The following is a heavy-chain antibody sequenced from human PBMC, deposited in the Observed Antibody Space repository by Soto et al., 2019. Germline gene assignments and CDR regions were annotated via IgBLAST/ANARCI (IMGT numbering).Heavy chain of an antibody. V-gene: IGHV4-61*01. D-gene: IGHD6-6*01. CDR1: GDSVNTVNYY. Sequence: SETLSLTCTVSGDSVNTVNYYWTWIRQPPGKGLEWIGYVSHSGSTNYSPSLKSRVTLSVDTSKNQFYLTLTSVAAADTAVYYCARGRGIAVRPYYYGMDVWGQGTMVTVSS. J-gene: IGHJ6*02. CDR2: VSHSGST. CDR3: ARGRGIAVRPYYYGMDV.